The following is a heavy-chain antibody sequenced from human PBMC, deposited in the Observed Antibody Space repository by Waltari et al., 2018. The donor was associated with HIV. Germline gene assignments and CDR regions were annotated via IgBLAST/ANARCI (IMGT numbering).Heavy chain of an antibody. CDR1: GGSISSYY. Sequence: QVQLQESGPGLVKPSETLSLTCTVSGGSISSYYWSWIRQPPGKGLEWIGYIYYSGSTNYNPSLKSRVTISVDTSKNQFSLKLSSVTAADTAVYYCARVGIAVLGFDYWGQGTLVTVSS. CDR3: ARVGIAVLGFDY. J-gene: IGHJ4*02. CDR2: IYYSGST. V-gene: IGHV4-59*01. D-gene: IGHD6-19*01.